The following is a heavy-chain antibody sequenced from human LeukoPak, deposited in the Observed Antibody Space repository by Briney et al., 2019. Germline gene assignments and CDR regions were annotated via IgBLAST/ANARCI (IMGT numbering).Heavy chain of an antibody. D-gene: IGHD1-26*01. Sequence: PGRSLRLSCAASGFTFDDYAMHWVRQAPGEGLEWVSGISWNSGSIGYADSVKGRFTISRDNAKNSLYLQMNSLRAEDTALYYCAKAYSSGSYYKVALGFDYWGQGTLVTVSS. CDR3: AKAYSSGSYYKVALGFDY. CDR1: GFTFDDYA. J-gene: IGHJ4*02. CDR2: ISWNSGSI. V-gene: IGHV3-9*01.